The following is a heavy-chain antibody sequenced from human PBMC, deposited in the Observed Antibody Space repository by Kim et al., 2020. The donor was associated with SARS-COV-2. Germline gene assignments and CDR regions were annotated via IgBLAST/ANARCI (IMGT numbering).Heavy chain of an antibody. CDR3: ARSVFGDNY. CDR1: GFTFSNDW. Sequence: GGSLRLSCAASGFTFSNDWMSWVRQAPGKGLEWVADINQDGSESYCVDSVKGRFTISSDNAKNSLYLQMSSLRVEDTAVYYCARSVFGDNYWGQGTLVSVSS. CDR2: INQDGSES. D-gene: IGHD3-10*02. V-gene: IGHV3-7*01. J-gene: IGHJ4*02.